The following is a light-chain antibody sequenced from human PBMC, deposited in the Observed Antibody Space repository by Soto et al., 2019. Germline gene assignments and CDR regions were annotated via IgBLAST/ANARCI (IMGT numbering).Light chain of an antibody. CDR1: QSAGNF. J-gene: IGKJ5*01. V-gene: IGKV3D-15*01. Sequence: EIVMTQSPATLSVSPGGTASLSCRASQSAGNFLAWYQQKPGQAPRLLIYYISTRATGIPARFSGSGSGAEFTLTINSLQSEDSAVYYCQQHNQWPITFGQGTQLEIK. CDR3: QQHNQWPIT. CDR2: YIS.